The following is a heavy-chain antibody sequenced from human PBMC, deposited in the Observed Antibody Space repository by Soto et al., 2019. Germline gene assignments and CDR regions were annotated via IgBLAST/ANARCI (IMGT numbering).Heavy chain of an antibody. CDR3: LNGDYY. D-gene: IGHD4-17*01. Sequence: SGGGLVQPGGSLRLSCAASGFSFSSHIMYWVRQAPGKGLEWVSSINSGSTTIYYADSVQGRFTISRDNAKNSLYLQMNSLRADDTAVYYCLNGDYYVGQGTLVTVSS. V-gene: IGHV3-48*01. J-gene: IGHJ4*02. CDR2: INSGSTTI. CDR1: GFSFSSHI.